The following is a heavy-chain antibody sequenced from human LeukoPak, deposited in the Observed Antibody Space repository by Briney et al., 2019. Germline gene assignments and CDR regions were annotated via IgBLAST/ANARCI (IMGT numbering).Heavy chain of an antibody. V-gene: IGHV1-69*04. D-gene: IGHD3-9*01. J-gene: IGHJ4*02. Sequence: SAVKVSCKASGGTFSSYAISWVRQAPGQGLEWMGRIIPILGIANYSQKVQGRGTITADKSTSTAYMELSSLRSEDTAVYYCARDILIGYFNAYWGQGTLVTVSS. CDR2: IIPILGIA. CDR3: ARDILIGYFNAY. CDR1: GGTFSSYA.